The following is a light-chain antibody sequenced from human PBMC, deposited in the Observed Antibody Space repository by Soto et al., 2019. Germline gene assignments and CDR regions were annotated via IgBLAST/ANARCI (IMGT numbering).Light chain of an antibody. V-gene: IGKV3-11*01. CDR3: QQCSNWPRVT. CDR2: GAS. J-gene: IGKJ3*01. Sequence: EIVLTQSPGTLSLSPGERATLSCRASQRLSSNYLAWYQQKPGQAPRLLIYGASNRATGIPARFSGSGSGTDFTLTISSLEPEDFAVYYCQQCSNWPRVTFGPGTKVDIK. CDR1: QRLSSNY.